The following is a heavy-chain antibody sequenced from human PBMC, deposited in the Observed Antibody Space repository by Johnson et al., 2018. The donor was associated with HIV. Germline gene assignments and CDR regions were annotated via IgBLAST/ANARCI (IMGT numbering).Heavy chain of an antibody. CDR3: ARDLARRGGAAFDI. CDR2: ISYDGSNK. D-gene: IGHD1-26*01. V-gene: IGHV3-30*03. Sequence: QVQLVESGGGVVQPGRSLRLSCAASGFTFSSYGMHWVRQAPGKGLEWVAVISYDGSNKYYADSVKGRFTISRDNSKNTLYLQMNSLRAEDTAVYYCARDLARRGGAAFDIWGQGTMVTVSS. CDR1: GFTFSSYG. J-gene: IGHJ3*02.